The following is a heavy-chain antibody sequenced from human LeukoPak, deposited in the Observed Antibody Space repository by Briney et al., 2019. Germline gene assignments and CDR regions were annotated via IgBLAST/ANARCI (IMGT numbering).Heavy chain of an antibody. CDR3: ARDPPHNSFDWLIEYYYYGMDV. D-gene: IGHD3-9*01. CDR2: INPNSGGT. J-gene: IGHJ6*02. V-gene: IGHV1-2*02. Sequence: ASVKVSCKASGYTFTGYYMHWVRQAPGQGLEWMGWINPNSGGTNYAQKFQGRVTMTRDTSISTAYMELSRLRSDDTAVYYCARDPPHNSFDWLIEYYYYGMDVWGQGTTVTVSS. CDR1: GYTFTGYY.